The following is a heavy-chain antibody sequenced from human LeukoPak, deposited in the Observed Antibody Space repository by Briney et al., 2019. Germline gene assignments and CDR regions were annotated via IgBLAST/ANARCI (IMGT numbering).Heavy chain of an antibody. CDR2: IIPIFGTA. D-gene: IGHD1-26*01. J-gene: IGHJ4*02. Sequence: SVKVSCKASGGTFSSYAISWVRQAPGQGLEWMGGIIPIFGTANYAQKFQGRVTITADESTSTAYMELCSLRSEDTAVYYCARSEPSGATLYYFDYWGQGTLVTVSS. V-gene: IGHV1-69*13. CDR1: GGTFSSYA. CDR3: ARSEPSGATLYYFDY.